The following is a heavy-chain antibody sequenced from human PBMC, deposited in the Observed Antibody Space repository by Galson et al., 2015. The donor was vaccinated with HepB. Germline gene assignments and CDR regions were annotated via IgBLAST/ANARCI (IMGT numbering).Heavy chain of an antibody. Sequence: SLRLSCAASGFTFSSYAMSWVRQAPGKGLEWVSAISGSGGSTYYADSVKGRFTISRDNSKNTLYLQMNSLRAEDTAVYYCAKDLRYYGSGRQIGAFDIWGQGTMVTVSS. CDR2: ISGSGGST. CDR1: GFTFSSYA. CDR3: AKDLRYYGSGRQIGAFDI. V-gene: IGHV3-23*01. D-gene: IGHD3-10*01. J-gene: IGHJ3*02.